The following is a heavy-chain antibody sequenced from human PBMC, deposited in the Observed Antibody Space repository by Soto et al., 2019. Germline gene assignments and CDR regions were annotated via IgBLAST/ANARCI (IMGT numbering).Heavy chain of an antibody. D-gene: IGHD3-22*01. Sequence: SETLSLTCAVYGGSFSGYYWSWIRQPPGKGLEWIGEINHSGSTNYNPSLKSRVTISVDTSKNQFSLKLSSVTAADTAVYYCASNPRTYYYDSSGYYYRHWFDPWGQGTLVT. V-gene: IGHV4-34*01. CDR3: ASNPRTYYYDSSGYYYRHWFDP. CDR2: INHSGST. CDR1: GGSFSGYY. J-gene: IGHJ5*02.